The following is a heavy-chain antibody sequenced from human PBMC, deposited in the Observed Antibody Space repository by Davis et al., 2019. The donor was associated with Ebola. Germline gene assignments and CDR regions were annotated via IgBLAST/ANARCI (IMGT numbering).Heavy chain of an antibody. CDR3: ARKRGFDQ. Sequence: MPGGSLRLSCTVYDGSFSGYYWSWIRQPPGKGLEWIGEINHSGATNYSPSLKSRVTILVDPSKSQFSLKLSSVTAADTAVYYCARKRGFDQWGPGTLVTVSS. CDR1: DGSFSGYY. CDR2: INHSGAT. V-gene: IGHV4-34*01. D-gene: IGHD3-10*01. J-gene: IGHJ4*02.